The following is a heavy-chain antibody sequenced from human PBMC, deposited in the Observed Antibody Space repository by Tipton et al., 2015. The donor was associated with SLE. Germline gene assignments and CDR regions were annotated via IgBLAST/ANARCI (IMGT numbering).Heavy chain of an antibody. Sequence: QLVQSGAEVKKPGASVRVSCKASGYTFTTYGISWVRQAPGQGLEWMGWISTYNGNTNYAQKLQGRVTMTSDTSTSTAYMELRSLTSDDTAIYYCARGPQWEPPAFDIWGHGTMVTVSS. J-gene: IGHJ3*02. V-gene: IGHV1-18*01. CDR2: ISTYNGNT. CDR1: GYTFTTYG. CDR3: ARGPQWEPPAFDI. D-gene: IGHD1-26*01.